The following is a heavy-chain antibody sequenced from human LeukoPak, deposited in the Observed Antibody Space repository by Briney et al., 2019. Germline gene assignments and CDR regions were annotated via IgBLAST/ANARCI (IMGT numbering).Heavy chain of an antibody. V-gene: IGHV3-48*02. CDR2: VSGSSNI. CDR1: GFTLSSYT. J-gene: IGHJ4*02. Sequence: GRSLRLSCAASGFTLSSYTMNWVRQAPGEGLEWVSTVSGSSNIHYSDSVKGRFTISRDNARNSLYLQMNSLRDEDTAVYYCARDGLHTAHFDYWGQGTLVTVSS. D-gene: IGHD5-18*01. CDR3: ARDGLHTAHFDY.